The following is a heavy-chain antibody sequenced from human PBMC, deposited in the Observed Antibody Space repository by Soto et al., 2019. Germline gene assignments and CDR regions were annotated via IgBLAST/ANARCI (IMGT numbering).Heavy chain of an antibody. J-gene: IGHJ4*02. D-gene: IGHD6-13*01. CDR1: GGTFSSYA. CDR2: IITIFGTA. CDR3: AREPSIAAADDY. V-gene: IGHV1-69*13. Sequence: ASVKVSCKASGGTFSSYAISWVRQAPGQGLEWMGGIITIFGTANYAQKFQGRGTITADESTRTAYMELSSLRAEDTAVYYCAREPSIAAADDYWGQGTLVTVDS.